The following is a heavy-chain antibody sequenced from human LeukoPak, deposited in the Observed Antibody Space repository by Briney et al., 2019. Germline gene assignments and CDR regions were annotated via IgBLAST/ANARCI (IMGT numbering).Heavy chain of an antibody. D-gene: IGHD3-10*01. CDR1: GGSFSGNY. CDR2: INHSGST. Sequence: SETLSLTCAVYGGSFSGNYWSWIRHPPGKGLEWIGEINHSGSTNYNPSLKSRVTISVDTSKNQFSLKLSSVTAADTAVYYCARGKDYYGSGSHNWFDPWGQGTLVTVSS. J-gene: IGHJ5*02. V-gene: IGHV4-34*01. CDR3: ARGKDYYGSGSHNWFDP.